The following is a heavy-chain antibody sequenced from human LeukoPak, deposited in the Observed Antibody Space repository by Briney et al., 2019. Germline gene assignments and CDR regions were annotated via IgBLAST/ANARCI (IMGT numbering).Heavy chain of an antibody. CDR3: ARGGPHYLARLDPFDF. V-gene: IGHV4-34*01. CDR1: GGSFSGYY. Sequence: SETLSLTCAVYGGSFSGYYWSWIYQPPGKGLEWIGEITHSGSTNYNPSLKSRVTISVDTSKNQFSLKLSSVTAADTAVYYCARGGPHYLARLDPFDFWGQGTLVTVSS. J-gene: IGHJ4*02. D-gene: IGHD3-10*01. CDR2: ITHSGST.